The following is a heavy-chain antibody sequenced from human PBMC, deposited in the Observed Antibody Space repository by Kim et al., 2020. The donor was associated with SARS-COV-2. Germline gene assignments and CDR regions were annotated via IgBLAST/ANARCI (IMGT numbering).Heavy chain of an antibody. CDR1: GGTFSSYA. V-gene: IGHV1-69*13. D-gene: IGHD2-2*02. CDR2: IIPIFGTA. J-gene: IGHJ4*02. Sequence: SVKVSCKASGGTFSSYAISWVRQAPGQGLEWMGGIIPIFGTANYAQKFQGRVTITADESTSTAYMELSSLRSEDTAVYYCARGVGQLLYPNYFDYWGQGTLVTVSS. CDR3: ARGVGQLLYPNYFDY.